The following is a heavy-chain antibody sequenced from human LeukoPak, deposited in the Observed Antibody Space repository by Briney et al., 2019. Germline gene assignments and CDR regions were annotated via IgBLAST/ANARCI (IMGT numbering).Heavy chain of an antibody. CDR1: GGSFSGYY. V-gene: IGHV4-34*01. J-gene: IGHJ4*02. D-gene: IGHD5-18*01. CDR3: ARHRRGYSYGYDY. Sequence: PSETLSLTCAVYGGSFSGYYWSWIRQPPGKGLEWIGEINHSGSTNYNPSLKSRVTISVDTSKNQFSLKLSSVTAADTAVYYCARHRRGYSYGYDYWGQGTLVTVSS. CDR2: INHSGST.